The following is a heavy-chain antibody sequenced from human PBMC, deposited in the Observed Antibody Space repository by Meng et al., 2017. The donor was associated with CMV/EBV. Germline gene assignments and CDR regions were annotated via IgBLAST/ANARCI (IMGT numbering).Heavy chain of an antibody. J-gene: IGHJ4*02. CDR2: IYTSGSP. D-gene: IGHD2-2*01. CDR3: AREVIVVVPAARGFDY. Sequence: QVSLTGSGHGLLQGLETLSLTCTVAGGALSSYYWSWIRQPAGKGPEWIGRIYTSGSPNSPPSLKSRVTMSVDTSKNQFSLKLSSVTAADTAVYYCAREVIVVVPAARGFDYWGQGTLVTVSS. V-gene: IGHV4-4*07. CDR1: GGALSSYY.